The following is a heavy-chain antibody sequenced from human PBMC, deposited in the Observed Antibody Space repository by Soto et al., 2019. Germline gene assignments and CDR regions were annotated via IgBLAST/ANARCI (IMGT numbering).Heavy chain of an antibody. CDR1: GDSIGSSDYF. V-gene: IGHV4-39*01. D-gene: IGHD3-22*01. Sequence: SETLSLTYTVSGDSIGSSDYFWAWIRQPPGKGLEWIGSIYYSRSTFYIPSLKSRVTISVDTSKNQVSLKLSSVTAADTAVYYCARQHYYASALQYFQHWGQGTLVTVSS. CDR3: ARQHYYASALQYFQH. CDR2: IYYSRST. J-gene: IGHJ1*01.